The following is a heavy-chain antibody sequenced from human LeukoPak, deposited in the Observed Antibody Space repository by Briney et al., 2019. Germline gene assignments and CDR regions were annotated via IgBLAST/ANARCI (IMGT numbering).Heavy chain of an antibody. CDR3: MRHEEEDGYNAKPFDF. D-gene: IGHD5-24*01. Sequence: SETLSLTCTVSGGSISNSNYYWGWVRQPPGKGLEWIGTIYYSGNTYYTPPHKSRITICVDTSKIQFSLRLSSVTAADTAVYFCMRHEEEDGYNAKPFDFWGQGTLVTVSS. J-gene: IGHJ4*02. CDR2: IYYSGNT. CDR1: GGSISNSNYY. V-gene: IGHV4-39*01.